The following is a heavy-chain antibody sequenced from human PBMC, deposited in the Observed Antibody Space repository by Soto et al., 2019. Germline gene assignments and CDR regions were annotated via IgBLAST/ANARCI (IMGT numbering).Heavy chain of an antibody. CDR1: GGSISSYY. J-gene: IGHJ4*02. CDR2: IYYSGST. CDR3: ARTNSSWYLNY. Sequence: SETLSLTCTVSGGSISSYYWSWIRQPPGKGLEWIGYIYYSGSTNYNPSLKSRVTISVDTSKNQFSLKLSSVTAADTAVYYCARTNSSWYLNYWGQGTLVTVSS. D-gene: IGHD6-13*01. V-gene: IGHV4-59*01.